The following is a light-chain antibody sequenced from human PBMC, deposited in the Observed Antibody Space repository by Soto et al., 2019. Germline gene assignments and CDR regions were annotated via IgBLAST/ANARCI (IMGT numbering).Light chain of an antibody. J-gene: IGKJ1*01. CDR1: QRIDSY. Sequence: DMQLTQSPSTLSASVGDRVTVTCRASQRIDSYLAWYQQKPGKAPKLLVYDASTLEGGVPSSFSGSGSATEFILTISSLQPDDFATYYCQQYKDGAWTFGQGTRVEIK. CDR3: QQYKDGAWT. CDR2: DAS. V-gene: IGKV1-5*01.